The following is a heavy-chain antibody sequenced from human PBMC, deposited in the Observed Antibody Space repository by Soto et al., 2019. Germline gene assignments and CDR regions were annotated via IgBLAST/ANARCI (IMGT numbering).Heavy chain of an antibody. Sequence: QVQLVQSGAEVKKPGASVKVSCKASGYTFSSNGVSWVRQAPGQGLEWMGWISTFNGNAHFAQKFQGRVTMTTDTSTNTAYMEMRSLSSDDTAFYYCARLHGYSSGWYDYWGQGTLVTVSS. CDR2: ISTFNGNA. J-gene: IGHJ4*02. CDR3: ARLHGYSSGWYDY. V-gene: IGHV1-18*04. CDR1: GYTFSSNG. D-gene: IGHD6-19*01.